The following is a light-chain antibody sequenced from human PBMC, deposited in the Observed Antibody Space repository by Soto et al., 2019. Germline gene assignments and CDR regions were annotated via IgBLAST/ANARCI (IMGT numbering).Light chain of an antibody. CDR1: PDIGTY. J-gene: IGKJ5*01. Sequence: DIQMTQSPGSRAASIGESVMITCRASPDIGTYLNWYQHKPGQAPKHLIYAASSLHTGVPSRFTGSGSGTEFTLTIDSLQPEDFATYYCQQSYTTPRITFGQGTRLEIK. V-gene: IGKV1-39*01. CDR2: AAS. CDR3: QQSYTTPRIT.